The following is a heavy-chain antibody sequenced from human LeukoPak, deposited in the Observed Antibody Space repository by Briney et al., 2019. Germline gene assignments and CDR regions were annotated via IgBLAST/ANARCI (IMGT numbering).Heavy chain of an antibody. CDR3: ARDLGYGSVAFDI. D-gene: IGHD3-10*01. J-gene: IGHJ3*02. Sequence: SETLSLTCTVSGGSISSGGYYWSWIRQPPGKGLEWIGYIYYSGSTNYNPSLKSRVTISVDTSKNQFSLKLSSVTAADTAVYYCARDLGYGSVAFDIWGQGTMVTVSS. CDR2: IYYSGST. CDR1: GGSISSGGYY. V-gene: IGHV4-61*08.